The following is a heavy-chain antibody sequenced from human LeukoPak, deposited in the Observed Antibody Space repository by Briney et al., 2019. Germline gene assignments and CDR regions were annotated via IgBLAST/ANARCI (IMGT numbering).Heavy chain of an antibody. CDR3: AKRQLATIYYSYGMDV. D-gene: IGHD5-18*01. V-gene: IGHV3-23*01. CDR2: LSGSGVTT. J-gene: IGHJ6*02. CDR1: GFTFSSYA. Sequence: GGSLRLSCAASGFTFSSYAMSWVRQAPGKGLEWVSDLSGSGVTTFYADSVKGRFTISRDNSKNTLYLQMHSLRAEDTAVYYCAKRQLATIYYSYGMDVWGQGTTVTVSS.